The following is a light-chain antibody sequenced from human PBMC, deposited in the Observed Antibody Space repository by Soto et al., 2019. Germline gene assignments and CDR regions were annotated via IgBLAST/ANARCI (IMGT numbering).Light chain of an antibody. Sequence: DIQMTQSPSSLSASVGDRVTITCRASQSVDTFLNWFQQKPGKAPNLLIYAASSLQSGVPSRFRGSGSGTDFTLIISSLQPEDFATYYCQQSYRIPRTFGQGTKVEIK. CDR1: QSVDTF. J-gene: IGKJ1*01. CDR2: AAS. CDR3: QQSYRIPRT. V-gene: IGKV1-39*01.